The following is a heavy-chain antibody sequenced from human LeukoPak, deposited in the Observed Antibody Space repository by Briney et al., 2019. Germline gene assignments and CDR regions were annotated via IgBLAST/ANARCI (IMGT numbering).Heavy chain of an antibody. D-gene: IGHD1-26*01. CDR3: ARGPLSGSYYPDYFYYCYGMDV. J-gene: IGHJ6*02. CDR2: IYHSRKN. V-gene: IGHV4-30-2*01. CDR1: GVSISSGSYH. Sequence: SETLCLTCTTSGVSISSGSYHWSWIRQPKGKGLEGIVYIYHSRKNYYNPSLKSRVTISVDAAKDQCSLKLSSVTAADTAVYYCARGPLSGSYYPDYFYYCYGMDVWGQGTTVTVSS.